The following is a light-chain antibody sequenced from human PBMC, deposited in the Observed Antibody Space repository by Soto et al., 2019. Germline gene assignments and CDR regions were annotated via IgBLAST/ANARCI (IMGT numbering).Light chain of an antibody. CDR3: QQYDSSPRT. V-gene: IGKV3D-15*01. J-gene: IGKJ1*01. Sequence: ILTTQSPATQYVYPGGRATLSCRASQSVSSNLAWYQQKPGKAPRLLIYGTSNRATGIPDRFSGSGSGTDFTLTISRLEPEDFAVYYCQQYDSSPRTFGQGTKVDI. CDR2: GTS. CDR1: QSVSSN.